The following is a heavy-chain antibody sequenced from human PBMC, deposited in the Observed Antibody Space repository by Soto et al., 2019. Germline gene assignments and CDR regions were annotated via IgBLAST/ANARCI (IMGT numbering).Heavy chain of an antibody. J-gene: IGHJ6*03. Sequence: PSETLSLTCAVYGGSFSGYYWSWIRQPPGKGLEWIGEINHSGSTNYNPSLKSRVTISVDTSKNQFSLKLSSVTAADTAVYYCARRVGYCSGGSCYRTYYYYYYYMDVWGKGTTVTVSS. D-gene: IGHD2-15*01. V-gene: IGHV4-34*01. CDR1: GGSFSGYY. CDR3: ARRVGYCSGGSCYRTYYYYYYYMDV. CDR2: INHSGST.